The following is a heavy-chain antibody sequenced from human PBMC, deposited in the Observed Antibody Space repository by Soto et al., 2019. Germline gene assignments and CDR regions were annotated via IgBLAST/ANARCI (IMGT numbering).Heavy chain of an antibody. J-gene: IGHJ6*03. CDR3: TRDDVYCSSGGCYGVPMDV. D-gene: IGHD2-15*01. Sequence: TSETLSLTCTVSGGSISSSSYYWGWIRQPPGKGLEWIGSIYYSGSTYYNPSLKSRVTISVDTSKNQFSLKLSSVTAADTAMYYCTRDDVYCSSGGCYGVPMDVWGKGTTVTVSS. CDR2: IYYSGST. V-gene: IGHV4-39*01. CDR1: GGSISSSSYY.